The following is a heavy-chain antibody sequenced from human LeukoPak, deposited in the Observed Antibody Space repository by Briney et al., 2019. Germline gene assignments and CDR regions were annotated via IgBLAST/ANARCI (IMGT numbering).Heavy chain of an antibody. Sequence: ASVKVSCKASGYTFTSYGISWVRQAPGQGLEWMGWISAYNGNTNYAQKLQGRVTMTTDTSTSTAYMELRSLRSDDTAVYYCARADIYGDYYYYYYMDVWGKGTTVTVSS. D-gene: IGHD4-17*01. CDR1: GYTFTSYG. CDR2: ISAYNGNT. V-gene: IGHV1-18*01. CDR3: ARADIYGDYYYYYYMDV. J-gene: IGHJ6*03.